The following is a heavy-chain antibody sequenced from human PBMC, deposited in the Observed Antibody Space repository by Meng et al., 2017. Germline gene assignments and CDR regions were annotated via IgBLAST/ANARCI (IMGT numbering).Heavy chain of an antibody. J-gene: IGHJ6*02. D-gene: IGHD3-10*01. CDR3: AHTIYASGSYYGMNV. CDR2: IYWNDDK. CDR1: GFSLSTSGVG. V-gene: IGHV2-5*01. Sequence: SGPMLVKSTQTLMPFCTFSGFSLSTSGVGVGWIRQPPGKALEWLAPIYWNDDKRYIPSLKSRPTITKDTPKNQVVLTMTNMDPVDTATYYCAHTIYASGSYYGMNVWGQGTTVTVSS.